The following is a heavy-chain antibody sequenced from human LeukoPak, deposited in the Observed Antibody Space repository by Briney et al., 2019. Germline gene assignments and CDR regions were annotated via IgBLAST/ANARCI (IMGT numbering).Heavy chain of an antibody. V-gene: IGHV1-18*04. CDR1: GYTFTCYY. CDR3: ARFYYDSSGSSQGPWYFDL. J-gene: IGHJ2*01. Sequence: ASVKVSCKASGYTFTCYYMHWVRQAPGQGLEWMGWISSYNGNTNYAQKLQGRVTMTTDTSTTTAYMELKSLRSDDTAVYYCARFYYDSSGSSQGPWYFDLWGRGTLVTVSS. CDR2: ISSYNGNT. D-gene: IGHD3-22*01.